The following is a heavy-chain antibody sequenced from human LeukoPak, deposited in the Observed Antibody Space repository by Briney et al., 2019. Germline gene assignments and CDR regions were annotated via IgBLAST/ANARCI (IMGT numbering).Heavy chain of an antibody. Sequence: GTSLRLSCAASGFTFSTYGMHWVRQAPGKGLEWVAVISYDGSNKYYADSVKGRFTISRDNSKNTLYLQMNSLRAEDTAVYYCAKGTLDSSGYYLGFEYFQHWGQGTLVTVSS. CDR3: AKGTLDSSGYYLGFEYFQH. J-gene: IGHJ1*01. D-gene: IGHD3-22*01. CDR2: ISYDGSNK. V-gene: IGHV3-30*18. CDR1: GFTFSTYG.